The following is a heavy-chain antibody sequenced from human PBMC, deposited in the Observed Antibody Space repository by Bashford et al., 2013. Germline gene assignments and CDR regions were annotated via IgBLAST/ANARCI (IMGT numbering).Heavy chain of an antibody. CDR3: ARVWFGELGNPGFDY. Sequence: WVRQMPGKGLEWMGIIYPGDSDTRYSPSFQGQVTISADKSISTAYLQWSSLKASDTAMYYCARVWFGELGNPGFDYWGQGTLVTVSS. CDR2: IYPGDSDT. D-gene: IGHD3-10*01. V-gene: IGHV5-51*01. J-gene: IGHJ4*02.